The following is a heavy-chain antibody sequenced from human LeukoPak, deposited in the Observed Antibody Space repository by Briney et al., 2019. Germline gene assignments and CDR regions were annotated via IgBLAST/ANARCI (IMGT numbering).Heavy chain of an antibody. Sequence: PGGSPRLSCAASGFTFSSYGMHWVRQAPGKGLEWVAVISYDGSNKYYADSVKGRFTISRDNSKNTLYLQMNSLRAEDTAVYYCAKDSSGWYLGWFDPWGQGTLVTVSS. CDR2: ISYDGSNK. J-gene: IGHJ5*02. D-gene: IGHD6-19*01. CDR1: GFTFSSYG. V-gene: IGHV3-30*18. CDR3: AKDSSGWYLGWFDP.